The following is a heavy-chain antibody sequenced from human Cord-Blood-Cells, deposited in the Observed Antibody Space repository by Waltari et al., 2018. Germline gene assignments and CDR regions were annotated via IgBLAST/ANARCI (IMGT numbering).Heavy chain of an antibody. V-gene: IGHV3-48*01. J-gene: IGHJ3*02. CDR1: GFTFSSYS. CDR2: ISSSSSTI. Sequence: EVQLVESGGGLVQPGGSLRLSCAASGFTFSSYSMNWLRQAPGNGLEWVSYISSSSSTIYYADSVKGRFTISRDNAKNSLYLQMNSLRAEDTAVYYCARRSRRDAFDIWGQGTMVTVSS. CDR3: ARRSRRDAFDI.